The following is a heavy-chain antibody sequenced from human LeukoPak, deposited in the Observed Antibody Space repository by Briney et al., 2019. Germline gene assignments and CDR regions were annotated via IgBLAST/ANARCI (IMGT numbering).Heavy chain of an antibody. Sequence: GASVKVSCKASGGTFSTYAISWVRQAPGQGLEWMGGIIPIFGTANYAQKLQGRVTMTTDTSTSTAYMELRSLRSDDTAVYYCARDRRYSGSYYYYYYMDVWGKGTTVTVSS. CDR3: ARDRRYSGSYYYYYYMDV. J-gene: IGHJ6*03. CDR1: GGTFSTYA. CDR2: IIPIFGTA. V-gene: IGHV1-69*05. D-gene: IGHD1-26*01.